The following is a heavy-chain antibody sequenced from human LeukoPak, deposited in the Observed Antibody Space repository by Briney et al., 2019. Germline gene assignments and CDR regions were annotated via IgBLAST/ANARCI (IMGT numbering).Heavy chain of an antibody. CDR1: GFSFSDYY. Sequence: GGSLRLSCAASGFSFSDYYMTLIRQAPGKGLEWVSYITSSGSTVFYADSVKGRLTISRDNAKKSLYLQMNSLRAEDTAVYYCARAWNDAFDIWGQGTMVTVSS. J-gene: IGHJ3*02. V-gene: IGHV3-11*04. CDR2: ITSSGSTV. CDR3: ARAWNDAFDI. D-gene: IGHD1-1*01.